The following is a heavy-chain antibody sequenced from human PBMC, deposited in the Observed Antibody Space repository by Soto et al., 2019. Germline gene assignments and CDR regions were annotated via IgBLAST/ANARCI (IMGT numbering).Heavy chain of an antibody. CDR1: GFSFKNAW. CDR3: AADAPWQGTGEFDF. V-gene: IGHV3-15*06. J-gene: IGHJ4*02. Sequence: EVQLVESGGGSARPGESLRLSCSASGFSFKNAWMSWFRQAPGKGLEWVGLIKSKNDGETTSYSAPVKGRFTMSRDDQKKSLYLKMTGRKSEDRGMYYFAADAPWQGTGEFDFWGQGAPVTVPS. CDR2: IKSKNDGETT.